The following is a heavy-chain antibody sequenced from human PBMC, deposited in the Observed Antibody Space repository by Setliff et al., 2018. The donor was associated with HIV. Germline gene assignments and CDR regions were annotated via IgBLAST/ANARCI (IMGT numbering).Heavy chain of an antibody. D-gene: IGHD2-2*01. CDR1: GGSFSGYF. CDR3: ARDGPRTASDI. CDR2: INHSGST. Sequence: SETLSLTCAVYGGSFSGYFWSWIRQSPGKGLEWIGEINHSGSTNYNPSLKSRVTISVDTSKNQFSLKLSSVTAADTAVYFCARDGPRTASDIWGPGTLVTVS. J-gene: IGHJ3*02. V-gene: IGHV4-34*01.